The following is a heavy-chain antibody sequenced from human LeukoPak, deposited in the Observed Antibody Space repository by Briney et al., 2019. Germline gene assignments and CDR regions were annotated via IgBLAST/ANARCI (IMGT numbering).Heavy chain of an antibody. CDR2: IYYSGST. J-gene: IGHJ4*02. V-gene: IGHV4-61*01. D-gene: IGHD6-19*01. Sequence: SETLSLTCTVSGGSVSSGSYYWSWIRQPPGKGLEWIGYIYYSGSTNYNPSLKSRVTISVDTSKNQFSLKLSSVTAADTAVYYCARLRIAVAGTWAGFDYWGQGTLVTVSS. CDR3: ARLRIAVAGTWAGFDY. CDR1: GGSVSSGSYY.